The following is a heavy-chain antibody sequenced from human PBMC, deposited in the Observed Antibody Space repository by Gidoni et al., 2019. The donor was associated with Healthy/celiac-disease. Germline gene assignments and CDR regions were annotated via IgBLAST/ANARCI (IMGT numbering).Heavy chain of an antibody. CDR1: GGSISSSTW. Sequence: QVQLQESGPGLVKPSGTRSLTCAVSGGSISSSTWLSWVRQPPGKGLEWIGEIYHSGSTNYNPSLKSRVTISVDKSKNQFSLKLSSVTAADTAVYYCARVNYYGSGSYYEDDYYYGMDVWGQGTTVTVSS. D-gene: IGHD3-10*01. CDR2: IYHSGST. J-gene: IGHJ6*02. V-gene: IGHV4-4*02. CDR3: ARVNYYGSGSYYEDDYYYGMDV.